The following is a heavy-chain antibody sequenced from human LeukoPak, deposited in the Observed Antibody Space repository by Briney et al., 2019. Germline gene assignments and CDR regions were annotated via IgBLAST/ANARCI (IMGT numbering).Heavy chain of an antibody. D-gene: IGHD6-6*01. CDR3: VITSATGPLDQ. V-gene: IGHV3-64D*09. CDR2: ISGNGDNT. J-gene: IGHJ4*02. Sequence: VQPGRSLRLSCLASGFTFSTYAMHWVRQAPGKGLEYVSAISGNGDNTYYADSLKGRFTISRDNSKNTLYLQMSSLRLEDTALYYCVITSATGPLDQWGQGTMVTVSS. CDR1: GFTFSTYA.